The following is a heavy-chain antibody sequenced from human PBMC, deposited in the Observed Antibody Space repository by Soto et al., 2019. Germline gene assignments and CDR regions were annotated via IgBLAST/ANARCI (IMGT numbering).Heavy chain of an antibody. D-gene: IGHD3-3*01. CDR3: ASPSGYYDFWSGSDYYYGMDV. J-gene: IGHJ6*02. Sequence: GGSLRLSCAASGFTVSSNYMSWVRQAPGKGLEWVSVIYSGGSTYYADSVKGRFTISRDNSKNTLYLQMNSLRAEDTAVYYCASPSGYYDFWSGSDYYYGMDVWGQGTTVTVSS. V-gene: IGHV3-53*01. CDR1: GFTVSSNY. CDR2: IYSGGST.